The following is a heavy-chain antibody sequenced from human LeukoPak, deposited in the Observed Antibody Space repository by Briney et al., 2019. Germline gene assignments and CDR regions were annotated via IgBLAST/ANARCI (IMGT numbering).Heavy chain of an antibody. CDR2: INSDGTGT. D-gene: IGHD6-19*01. CDR3: ARDPPGSSGTHY. V-gene: IGHV3-74*01. Sequence: GGSLRLSCAASGFTFSAHWMHWVRQAPGKGLVWVSRINSDGTGTAYADSVKGRFTISRDNAKNTLYLQMNSLRAVDTAVYYCARDPPGSSGTHYWGQGTLVTVSS. CDR1: GFTFSAHW. J-gene: IGHJ4*02.